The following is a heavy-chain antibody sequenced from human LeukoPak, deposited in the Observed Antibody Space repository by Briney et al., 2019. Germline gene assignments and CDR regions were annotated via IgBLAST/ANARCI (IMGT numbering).Heavy chain of an antibody. Sequence: PGGSLRLSCAASGFTFSRSWMDWVRQAPGKGLEWVANIKEEGSETHYVDSAKGRFTISTDKAKSSLYLQMDSLRVEDTAIYYCSESLNYWGQGTLVTVSS. CDR2: IKEEGSET. J-gene: IGHJ4*02. CDR1: GFTFSRSW. V-gene: IGHV3-7*01. CDR3: SESLNY.